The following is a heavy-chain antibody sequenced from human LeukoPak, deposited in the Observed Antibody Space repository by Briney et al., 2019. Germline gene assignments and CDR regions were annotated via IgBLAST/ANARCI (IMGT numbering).Heavy chain of an antibody. V-gene: IGHV1-8*01. Sequence: GASVKVSCKASGYTFTSYDINWVRQATGQGLEWMGWMNPNSGNTGYAQKFQGRVTMTRDTSISTAYMELSRLRSDDTAVYYCASWGDCSSTSCPYYFDYWGQGTLVTVSS. J-gene: IGHJ4*02. CDR3: ASWGDCSSTSCPYYFDY. CDR1: GYTFTSYD. CDR2: MNPNSGNT. D-gene: IGHD2-2*01.